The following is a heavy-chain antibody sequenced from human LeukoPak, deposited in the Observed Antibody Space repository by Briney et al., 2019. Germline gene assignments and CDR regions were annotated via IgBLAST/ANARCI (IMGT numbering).Heavy chain of an antibody. V-gene: IGHV1-8*01. CDR1: GYTLTSYD. J-gene: IGHJ4*02. Sequence: ASVKVSCKASGYTLTSYDINWVRQATGQGLEWMGWMNPNSGNTGYAQKFQGRVTMTRNTSISTAYMELSSLRSEDMAVYYCARVIFGVVYYFDYWGQGTLVTVSS. D-gene: IGHD3-3*01. CDR2: MNPNSGNT. CDR3: ARVIFGVVYYFDY.